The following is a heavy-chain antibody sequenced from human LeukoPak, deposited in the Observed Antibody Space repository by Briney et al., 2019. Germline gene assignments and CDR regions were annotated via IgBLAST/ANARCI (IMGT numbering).Heavy chain of an antibody. CDR1: GGSISSGSYY. J-gene: IGHJ6*03. CDR2: IYSSGST. Sequence: SETLSLTCTVSGGSISSGSYYWSWIRQPAGKGLEWIGRIYSSGSTNYNPSLKSRVTISLDTSKNQFSLKLSSATAADTAVYYCARVGGEQLVYYYYYMDVWGKGTTVTISS. V-gene: IGHV4-61*02. D-gene: IGHD6-6*01. CDR3: ARVGGEQLVYYYYYMDV.